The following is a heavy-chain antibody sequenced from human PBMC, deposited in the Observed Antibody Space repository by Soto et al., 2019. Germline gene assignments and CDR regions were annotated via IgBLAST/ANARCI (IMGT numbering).Heavy chain of an antibody. CDR3: ARHGIDCSGGSCSNWFDP. D-gene: IGHD2-15*01. Sequence: SETLSLTCTVSGGSISSYYWSWIRQPPGKGLEWIGYIYYSGSTNYNPSLKSRVTISVDTSKNQFSLKLSSVTAADTAVYYCARHGIDCSGGSCSNWFDPWGQGTLVTVSS. V-gene: IGHV4-59*08. CDR1: GGSISSYY. J-gene: IGHJ5*02. CDR2: IYYSGST.